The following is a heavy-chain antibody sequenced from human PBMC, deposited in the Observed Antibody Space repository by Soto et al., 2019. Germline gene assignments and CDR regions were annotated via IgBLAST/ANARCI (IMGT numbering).Heavy chain of an antibody. V-gene: IGHV1-2*04. CDR3: ARSAQVGAANWFDP. D-gene: IGHD1-26*01. CDR1: GYTFSDYY. CDR2: INPNSGGT. Sequence: GASGKVSCKASGYTFSDYYMHWVRQAPGQGLEWMGWINPNSGGTNYAQKFQGWVTMTRDTSIRTVYMELSRLRSDDTAVYYCARSAQVGAANWFDPWGQGTLVTVSS. J-gene: IGHJ5*02.